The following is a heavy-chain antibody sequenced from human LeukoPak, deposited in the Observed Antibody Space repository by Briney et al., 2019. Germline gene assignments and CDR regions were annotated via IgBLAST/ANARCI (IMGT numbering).Heavy chain of an antibody. CDR2: IYYSGST. J-gene: IGHJ3*02. Sequence: PSETLSLTCAVYGGSFSSYYWSWIRQPPGKGLEWIGYIYYSGSTNYNPSLKSRVTISVDTSKNQFSLKLSSVTAADTAVYYCARPKYYYDSSGYHDAFDIWGQGTMVTVSS. V-gene: IGHV4-59*08. CDR1: GGSFSSYY. D-gene: IGHD3-22*01. CDR3: ARPKYYYDSSGYHDAFDI.